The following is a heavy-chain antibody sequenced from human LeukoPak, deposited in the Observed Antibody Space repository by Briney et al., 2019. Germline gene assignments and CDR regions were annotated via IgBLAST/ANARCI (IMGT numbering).Heavy chain of an antibody. CDR2: ISYDGSNK. CDR1: GGTFSSYG. V-gene: IGHV3-30*18. Sequence: SCKASGGTFSSYGMHWVRQAPGKGLEWVAVISYDGSNKYYADSVKGRFTISRDNSKNTLYLQMNSLRAEDTAVYYCAKRGVVTSTFDPWGQGTLVTVSS. J-gene: IGHJ5*02. D-gene: IGHD2-21*02. CDR3: AKRGVVTSTFDP.